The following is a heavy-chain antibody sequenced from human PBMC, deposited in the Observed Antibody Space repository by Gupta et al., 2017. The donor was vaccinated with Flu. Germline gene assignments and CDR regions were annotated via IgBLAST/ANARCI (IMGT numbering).Heavy chain of an antibody. Sequence: QVQLLQSGAEVKKSGASVTVSCTASGYRFTANYIHWVRQAPGQGLEWMGWINPDSGSTNYAQKFQGSVTMTRDAAISTAYMEMTTITSDDTAVYYCARVPTGGTPETWGQGTLVTVSS. CDR2: INPDSGST. CDR3: ARVPTGGTPET. CDR1: GYRFTANY. D-gene: IGHD1-14*01. V-gene: IGHV1-2*02. J-gene: IGHJ5*02.